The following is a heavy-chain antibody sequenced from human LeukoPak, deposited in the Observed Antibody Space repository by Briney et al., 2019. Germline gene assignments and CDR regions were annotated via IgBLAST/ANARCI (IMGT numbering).Heavy chain of an antibody. CDR3: AKGPAVVRSRITMIVVVTPALDGAEYFQH. CDR2: IYSGGST. V-gene: IGHV3-66*01. CDR1: GFTLSSNY. D-gene: IGHD3-22*01. Sequence: PGGSRTLSWVASGFTLSSNYMRWVRQAAGEVMEWVSVIYSGGSTYLPDCVKGRFNISRHNSKNTLYLQMNSLRAEDTAVYYCAKGPAVVRSRITMIVVVTPALDGAEYFQHGGQGPLVTVS. J-gene: IGHJ1*01.